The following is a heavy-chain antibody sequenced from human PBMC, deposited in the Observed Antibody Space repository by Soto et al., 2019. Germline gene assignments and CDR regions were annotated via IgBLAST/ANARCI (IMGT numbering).Heavy chain of an antibody. Sequence: EVQLVESGGGLVQPGGSLRLSCAASGFIFSNYSMHWVRQAPGKGLLWVSRINPDGSTTNYADSVEGRFTISRDNTKNTLYLQMNSLTGEDTAQYYCIRGTSSWYGIDYWGQGTLVTVSS. V-gene: IGHV3-74*01. CDR2: INPDGSTT. CDR3: IRGTSSWYGIDY. CDR1: GFIFSNYS. D-gene: IGHD6-13*01. J-gene: IGHJ4*02.